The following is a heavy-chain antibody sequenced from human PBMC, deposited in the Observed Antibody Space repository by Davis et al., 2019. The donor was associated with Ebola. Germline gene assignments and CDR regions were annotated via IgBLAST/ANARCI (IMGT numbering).Heavy chain of an antibody. Sequence: PGGSLRLSCAASGFTFSSYGMHWVRQAPGKGLEWVAVISYDGSNKYYADSVKGRFTISRDNSKNTLYLQMNSLRAEDTAVYYCACWGSRYYYYGMDVWGKGTTVTVSS. J-gene: IGHJ6*04. D-gene: IGHD7-27*01. V-gene: IGHV3-30*03. CDR3: ACWGSRYYYYGMDV. CDR1: GFTFSSYG. CDR2: ISYDGSNK.